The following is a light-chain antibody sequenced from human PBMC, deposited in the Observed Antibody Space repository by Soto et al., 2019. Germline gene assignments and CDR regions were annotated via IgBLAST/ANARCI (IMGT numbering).Light chain of an antibody. CDR3: QQYGSSPVFT. CDR2: GAS. CDR1: QSVSTGY. Sequence: EIVLTQSPGPLSLSQGERPTSACRAGQSVSTGYLAWYQQNPGRPPRLPIYGASSRATGIPARFSVSGPGTDFPLTISRLEAEDCALYYCQQYGSSPVFTFGPGTKVDIK. V-gene: IGKV3-20*01. J-gene: IGKJ3*01.